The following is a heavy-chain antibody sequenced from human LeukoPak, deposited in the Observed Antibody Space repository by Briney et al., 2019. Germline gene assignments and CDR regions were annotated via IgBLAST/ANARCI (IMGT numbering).Heavy chain of an antibody. Sequence: ASVKVSCKASGYTFTGYYMHCVRQAPGQGLEWMGWINPNSGGTNYAQKFQGRVTMTRDTSISTAYMELSRLRSDDTAVYYCARGGPYSSGWYRGWYYFDYWGQGTLVTVSS. CDR2: INPNSGGT. D-gene: IGHD6-19*01. CDR3: ARGGPYSSGWYRGWYYFDY. J-gene: IGHJ4*02. CDR1: GYTFTGYY. V-gene: IGHV1-2*02.